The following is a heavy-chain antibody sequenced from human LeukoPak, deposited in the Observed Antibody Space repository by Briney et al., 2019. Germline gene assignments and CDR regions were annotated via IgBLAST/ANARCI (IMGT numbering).Heavy chain of an antibody. CDR3: ARHDSSGYKY. J-gene: IGHJ4*02. V-gene: IGHV4-59*08. CDR2: IYYSGST. CDR1: GGSISRYY. D-gene: IGHD3-22*01. Sequence: SETVSLTCTVSGGSISRYYWSWIRQPPGKGLEWIGYIYYSGSTNYNPSHKSRVTISVDTSKNQFSLKVTSVTAADTAIYYCARHDSSGYKYWGQGTLVTVSS.